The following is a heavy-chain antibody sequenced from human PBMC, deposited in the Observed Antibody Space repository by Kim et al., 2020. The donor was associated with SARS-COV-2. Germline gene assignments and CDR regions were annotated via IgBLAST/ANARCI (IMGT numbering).Heavy chain of an antibody. CDR3: ARGWYSSSWYGAHWYFDL. V-gene: IGHV4-34*01. J-gene: IGHJ2*01. D-gene: IGHD6-13*01. CDR2: INHSGST. Sequence: SETLSLTCAVYGGSFSGYYWIWIRQPPGKGLEWIGEINHSGSTNYNPSLKRRVTISVDTSKTQFSLKLRSVTAADAAVYYCARGWYSSSWYGAHWYFDLWGRGTLVTVSS. CDR1: GGSFSGYY.